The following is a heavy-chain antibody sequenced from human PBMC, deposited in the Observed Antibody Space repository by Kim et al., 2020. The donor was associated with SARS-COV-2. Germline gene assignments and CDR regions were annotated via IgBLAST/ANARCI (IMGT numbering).Heavy chain of an antibody. CDR3: AGELTPGVFDY. CDR1: GFTFSSYG. CDR2: IWNDGSKK. V-gene: IGHV3-33*08. Sequence: GGSLRLSCAASGFTFSSYGMHWVRQAPGKGLEWVAAIWNDGSKKYYADSVKGRFTISRDNTKNTLYLQMNSLRAEDTAVYYCAGELTPGVFDYWGQGTLVTVSS. D-gene: IGHD2-2*01. J-gene: IGHJ4*02.